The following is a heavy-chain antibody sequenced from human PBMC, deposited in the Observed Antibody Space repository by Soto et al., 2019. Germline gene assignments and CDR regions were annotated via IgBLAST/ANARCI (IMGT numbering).Heavy chain of an antibody. V-gene: IGHV3-23*01. CDR2: ISGSGGST. Sequence: PVGSLRLSCAAFGFTFSSYAMSWVRQAPGKGLEWVSAISGSGGSTYYADSVKGRFTISRDNSKNTLYLQMNSLRAEDTAVYYCAKAPMIVVVITYWGQGTLVTVSS. D-gene: IGHD3-22*01. CDR1: GFTFSSYA. J-gene: IGHJ4*02. CDR3: AKAPMIVVVITY.